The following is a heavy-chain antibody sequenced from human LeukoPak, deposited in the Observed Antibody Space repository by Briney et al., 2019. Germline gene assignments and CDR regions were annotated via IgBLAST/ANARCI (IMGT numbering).Heavy chain of an antibody. CDR1: GGSISSSTFY. J-gene: IGHJ5*02. V-gene: IGHV4-39*02. CDR3: AREDGDGYNSPDYNWFDP. CDR2: LYYSGST. D-gene: IGHD5-24*01. Sequence: PSETLSLTCTVSGGSISSSTFYWGWIRQPPGKGLKWIGSLYYSGSTYYNPSLKSRVTISVDTSKNQFSLKLSSVTAADTAVYYCAREDGDGYNSPDYNWFDPWGQGTLVTVSS.